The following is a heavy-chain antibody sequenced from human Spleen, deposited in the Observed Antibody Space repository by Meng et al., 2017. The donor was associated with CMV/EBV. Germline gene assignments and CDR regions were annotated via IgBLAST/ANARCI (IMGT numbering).Heavy chain of an antibody. J-gene: IGHJ5*02. Sequence: ASVQLSCKASGYTFTSFDINWVRQATGQGPEWMGWIDPNNGNTGYAQKFQGRVTMTRNTSISTAYMELSSLRSEDTAVYYCAREVYYDSSGFRSPRGNWFDPWGQGTLVTVSS. D-gene: IGHD3-22*01. CDR2: IDPNNGNT. CDR1: GYTFTSFD. CDR3: AREVYYDSSGFRSPRGNWFDP. V-gene: IGHV1-8*01.